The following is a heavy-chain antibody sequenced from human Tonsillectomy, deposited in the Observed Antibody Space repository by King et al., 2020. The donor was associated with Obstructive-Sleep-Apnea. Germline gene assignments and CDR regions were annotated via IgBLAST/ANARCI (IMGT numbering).Heavy chain of an antibody. J-gene: IGHJ3*02. V-gene: IGHV3-15*01. CDR1: GFTFNNAW. CDR2: VKNKADGGTT. Sequence: VQLVESGGGLVKPGGSLRLSCGASGFTFNNAWMNWVRQAPGKGLEWVGRVKNKADGGTTDYAAPVKGRFTISRYDSKNTLYLQMNSLKTEDTAVYYCTTDQTYYASGSYDAFDIWGQGTVVTVSS. CDR3: TTDQTYYASGSYDAFDI. D-gene: IGHD3-10*01.